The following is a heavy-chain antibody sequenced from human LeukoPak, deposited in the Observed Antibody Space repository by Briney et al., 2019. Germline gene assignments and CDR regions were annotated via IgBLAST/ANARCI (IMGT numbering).Heavy chain of an antibody. CDR3: ARDQEGFDY. V-gene: IGHV1-46*01. CDR1: GYTFTSYY. Sequence: ASVKVSCKASGYTFTSYYMHWVRQAPGHGLEWMGMIYPRDGSTSYAQMFQGRVTVTRDTSTSTVHMELSGLRSEDTAVYYCARDQEGFDYWGQGTLVTVSS. CDR2: IYPRDGST. J-gene: IGHJ4*02.